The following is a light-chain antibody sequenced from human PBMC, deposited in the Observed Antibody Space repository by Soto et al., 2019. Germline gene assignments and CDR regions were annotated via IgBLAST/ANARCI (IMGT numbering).Light chain of an antibody. J-gene: IGKJ1*01. CDR3: LQDYDYPRT. CDR2: AAS. Sequence: TYISLCPISMYRNIADKVKIRYRASQGIRNDLGWYQQKPGKAPKLLIYAASSLQSGVPSWFSGSGSGTDFTVTFSSLHPEYFATYYCLQDYDYPRTFGQGAKVDIK. CDR1: QGIRND. V-gene: IGKV1-6*01.